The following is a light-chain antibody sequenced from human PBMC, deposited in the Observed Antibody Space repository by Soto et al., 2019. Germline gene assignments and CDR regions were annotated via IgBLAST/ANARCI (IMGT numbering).Light chain of an antibody. CDR1: RSNIGNNY. CDR3: ATWDDSLVWV. V-gene: IGLV1-47*01. Sequence: QLVLTQPPSASGTAGQRVTISCSGGRSNIGNNYVFWYQLLPGVTPRLLIYKDNKRPSGVPDRFSGSKSGTSASLAVSGLRSEDEADYYCATWDDSLVWVFGGGTQLTVL. J-gene: IGLJ3*02. CDR2: KDN.